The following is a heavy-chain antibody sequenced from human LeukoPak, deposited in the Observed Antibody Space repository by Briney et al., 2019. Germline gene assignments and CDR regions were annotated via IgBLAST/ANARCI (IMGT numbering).Heavy chain of an antibody. CDR2: IIPIFGTA. J-gene: IGHJ4*02. CDR3: ARGPTFEGVIVYTPFDY. CDR1: GGTFSSYA. V-gene: IGHV1-69*05. D-gene: IGHD3-16*02. Sequence: SVKVSCKASGGTFSSYAISWVRQAPGQGLEWMGGIIPIFGTANYAQKFQGRVTITTDESTSTAYMELSSLSSEDTAVYYCARGPTFEGVIVYTPFDYGGQGTLVTVS.